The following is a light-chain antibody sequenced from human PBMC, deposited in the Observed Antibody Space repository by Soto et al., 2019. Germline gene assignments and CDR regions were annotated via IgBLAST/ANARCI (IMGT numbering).Light chain of an antibody. V-gene: IGKV3-11*01. J-gene: IGKJ2*01. Sequence: EIVLTQSPATVSLSPGERATLSCRTSQTVSRHLAWYQQKPGQAPRLLIYDISNRDTGIPARFSGSGSATDFTLTISSPEPEDSAVYYCQQRSHWPRNTFGQGTKLEI. CDR3: QQRSHWPRNT. CDR1: QTVSRH. CDR2: DIS.